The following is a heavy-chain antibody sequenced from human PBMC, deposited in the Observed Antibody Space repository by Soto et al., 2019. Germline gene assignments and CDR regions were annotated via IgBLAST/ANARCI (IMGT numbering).Heavy chain of an antibody. V-gene: IGHV3-64D*06. J-gene: IGHJ4*02. CDR3: VKEGYMRSDWYGQFDY. D-gene: IGHD6-19*01. Sequence: GGSLRLSCSASGFTFNGYALHWVRQAPGTGLEFVSAISSYGADTYYADSVKGRFAISRDNSKNTLYLQMSSLRAGDTALYYCVKEGYMRSDWYGQFDYWGQGALVTVSS. CDR1: GFTFNGYA. CDR2: ISSYGADT.